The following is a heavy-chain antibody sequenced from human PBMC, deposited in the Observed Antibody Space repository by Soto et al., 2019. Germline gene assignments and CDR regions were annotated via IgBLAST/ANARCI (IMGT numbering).Heavy chain of an antibody. D-gene: IGHD3-3*01. CDR1: GFTFSSYS. CDR3: ARQPYDFWSGYLYYFDY. V-gene: IGHV3-21*01. CDR2: ISSSSSYI. Sequence: GGSLRLSCAASGFTFSSYSMNWVRQAPGKGLEWVSSISSSSSYIYYADSVKGRFTISRDNAKNSLYLQMNSLRAEDTAVYYCARQPYDFWSGYLYYFDYWGQGTLVTVS. J-gene: IGHJ4*02.